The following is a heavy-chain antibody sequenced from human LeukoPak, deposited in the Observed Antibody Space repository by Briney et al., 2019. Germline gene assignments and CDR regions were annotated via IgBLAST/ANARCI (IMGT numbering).Heavy chain of an antibody. D-gene: IGHD3-16*01. J-gene: IGHJ4*02. CDR2: IYYSGST. CDR3: ARQGWGRVNYFDY. V-gene: IGHV4-39*07. CDR1: GGSISSSSYY. Sequence: SETLSLTCTVSGGSISSSSYYWGWIRQPPGKGLEWIGSIYYSGSTYYNPSLKSRVTISVDTSKNQFSLKLSSVTAADTAVYYCARQGWGRVNYFDYWGQGTLVTVSS.